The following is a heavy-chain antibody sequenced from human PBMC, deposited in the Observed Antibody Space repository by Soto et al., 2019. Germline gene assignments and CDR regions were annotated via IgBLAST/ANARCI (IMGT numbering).Heavy chain of an antibody. Sequence: GASVKVSCKASGGTFSSYAISWVRQAPGQGLERMGGIIPIFGTANYAQKFQGRVTITADESTSTAYMELSSLRSEDTAVYYCARDYQGDYDSSGYGMDVWGQGTTVTVSS. D-gene: IGHD3-22*01. J-gene: IGHJ6*02. CDR2: IIPIFGTA. CDR3: ARDYQGDYDSSGYGMDV. CDR1: GGTFSSYA. V-gene: IGHV1-69*13.